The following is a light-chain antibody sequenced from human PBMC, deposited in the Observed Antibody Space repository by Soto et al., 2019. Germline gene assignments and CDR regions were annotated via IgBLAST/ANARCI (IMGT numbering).Light chain of an antibody. CDR1: QDISNY. CDR3: QQYDNLPLYT. J-gene: IGKJ2*01. CDR2: DAS. Sequence: DIQMTQSPSSLSASVGDRVTITCQASQDISNYLNWYQQKPGKAPKLLIYDASYLETGVASRFSGSGSGTNFTFTISSLQPEDIATYYCQQYDNLPLYTFGQGTKLEIK. V-gene: IGKV1-33*01.